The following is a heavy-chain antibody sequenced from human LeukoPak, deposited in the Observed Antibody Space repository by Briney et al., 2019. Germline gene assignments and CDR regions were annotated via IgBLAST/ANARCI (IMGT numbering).Heavy chain of an antibody. D-gene: IGHD4-11*01. J-gene: IGHJ4*02. CDR3: ARGRRTTVPKY. Sequence: ASVKVSCKASGYIFTDHGVSWVRQAPGQGLEWMGWVSPNSGNTNYPQKFQGRVTMTTDTSTTTAYMELKGLTSDDTAVYYCARGRRTTVPKYWGQGTRVTVSS. V-gene: IGHV1-18*04. CDR2: VSPNSGNT. CDR1: GYIFTDHG.